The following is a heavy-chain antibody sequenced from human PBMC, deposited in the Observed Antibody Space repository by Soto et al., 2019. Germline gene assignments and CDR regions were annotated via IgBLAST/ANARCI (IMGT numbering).Heavy chain of an antibody. J-gene: IGHJ6*02. V-gene: IGHV4-59*02. CDR3: TRGKWFPRGYGMDV. CDR1: GDSVTSDY. Sequence: QVQLQESGPGLVKPSETLSLTCTVSGDSVTSDYWSWIRQPPGKRLEYIGFIYLGGSANYNPSLLRPVTISPDKPKNQLSLRLTSVTAADTAVYYCTRGKWFPRGYGMDVWGRGTTVTVS. CDR2: IYLGGSA. D-gene: IGHD3-22*01.